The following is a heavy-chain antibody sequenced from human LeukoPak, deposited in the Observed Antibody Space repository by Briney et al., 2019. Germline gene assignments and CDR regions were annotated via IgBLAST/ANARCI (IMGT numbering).Heavy chain of an antibody. D-gene: IGHD2-2*01. CDR2: ISGSGGST. CDR1: GFTFSSYA. Sequence: GGSLRLSCAASGFTFSSYAMSWVREAPGKGLEWVSVISGSGGSTYYADSVKGRFTISRDNSKNTLYLQMNSLRAEDTAVYYCAKGQVVSVVPAVPDYWGQGTLVTVSS. V-gene: IGHV3-23*01. J-gene: IGHJ4*02. CDR3: AKGQVVSVVPAVPDY.